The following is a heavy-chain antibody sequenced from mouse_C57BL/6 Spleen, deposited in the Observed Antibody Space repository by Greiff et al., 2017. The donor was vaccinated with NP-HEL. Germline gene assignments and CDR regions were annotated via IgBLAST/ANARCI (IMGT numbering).Heavy chain of an antibody. CDR3: ARDYYGSRGGY. J-gene: IGHJ2*01. D-gene: IGHD1-1*01. CDR2: INPSNGGT. Sequence: VQLQQPGTELVKPGASGYTFTSYWMHWVKQRPGQGLEWIGNINPSNGGTNYNEKFKSKATLTVDKSSSTAYMQLSSLTSEDSAVYYCARDYYGSRGGYWGQGTTLTVSS. V-gene: IGHV1-53*01. CDR1: GYTFTSYW.